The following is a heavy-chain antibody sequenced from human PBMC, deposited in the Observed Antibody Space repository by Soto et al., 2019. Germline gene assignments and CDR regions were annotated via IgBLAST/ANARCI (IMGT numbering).Heavy chain of an antibody. V-gene: IGHV4-61*10. Sequence: GKGLEWLGYIYKSGSTNYNPSRKSRVTISGDTSKNQFSLNLSYVSDADTAVYYFSFQAEDGIRGVRSVSAFLLTRSSDL. CDR2: IYKSGST. CDR3: SFQAEDGIRGVRSVSAFLLTRSSDL. J-gene: IGHJ2*01. D-gene: IGHD3-10*02.